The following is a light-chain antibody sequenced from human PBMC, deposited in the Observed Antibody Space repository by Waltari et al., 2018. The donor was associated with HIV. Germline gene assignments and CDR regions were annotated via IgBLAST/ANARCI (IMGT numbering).Light chain of an antibody. Sequence: IPITHVPSSLSASVGDRVNSTCRASQDIKNYLAWLQQKPGKAPKSLIYGASSLQSGVPSRFRGSGSGTDFTLTISSLQPEDFATYYCQQDDSYPITFGQGTRMEIK. CDR2: GAS. CDR1: QDIKNY. CDR3: QQDDSYPIT. V-gene: IGKV1-16*01. J-gene: IGKJ5*01.